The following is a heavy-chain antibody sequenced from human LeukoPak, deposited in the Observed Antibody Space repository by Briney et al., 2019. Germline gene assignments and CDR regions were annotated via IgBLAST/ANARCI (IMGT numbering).Heavy chain of an antibody. Sequence: GGSLRLSCAASGFTFDDYAMHWVRQAPGKGLEWVSGISWKSGNIVYADSVKGRFTISRDNGKNSLYLQMNSLRAEDTALYYCAKDSRAAAGRGWFDPWGQGTLVTVSS. CDR2: ISWKSGNI. CDR1: GFTFDDYA. CDR3: AKDSRAAAGRGWFDP. J-gene: IGHJ5*02. V-gene: IGHV3-9*01. D-gene: IGHD6-13*01.